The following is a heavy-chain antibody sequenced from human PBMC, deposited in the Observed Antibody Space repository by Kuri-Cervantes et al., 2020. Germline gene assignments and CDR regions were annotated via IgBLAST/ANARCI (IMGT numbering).Heavy chain of an antibody. D-gene: IGHD2-8*01. V-gene: IGHV4-39*07. J-gene: IGHJ4*02. Sequence: SETLSLTCTVSGGSISSSSYYWGWIRQPPGKGLEWIGSIYYSGSTYYNPSLKSRVTISVDTSKNQFSLKLRSVTAADTAVYYCARDRNGVDYWGQGTLVTVSS. CDR2: IYYSGST. CDR1: GGSISSSSYY. CDR3: ARDRNGVDY.